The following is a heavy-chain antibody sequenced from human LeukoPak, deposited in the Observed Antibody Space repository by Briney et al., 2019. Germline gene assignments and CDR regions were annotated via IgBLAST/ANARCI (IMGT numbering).Heavy chain of an antibody. D-gene: IGHD3-16*02. J-gene: IGHJ4*02. Sequence: SETLSLTCAVYGGSFSGYYWSWIRQPPGKGLEWIGEINHSGSTNYNPSLKSRVTISVDTSKNQFSLKLSSVTAADTAVYYCAKTVGTYYVWGSYRYPRHFDYWGQGTLVTVSS. CDR1: GGSFSGYY. CDR3: AKTVGTYYVWGSYRYPRHFDY. CDR2: INHSGST. V-gene: IGHV4-34*01.